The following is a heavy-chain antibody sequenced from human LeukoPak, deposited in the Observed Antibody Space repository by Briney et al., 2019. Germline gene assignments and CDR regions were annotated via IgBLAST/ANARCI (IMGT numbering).Heavy chain of an antibody. CDR3: ARGVVTAYAAFDF. Sequence: GGSLRLSCTASGFTFNRYTLHWVRQAPGKGLEWVSIISFDGSTKDYADSAKGRFTISRDNSKNTLDLQMSSLRVEDTAVYYCARGVVTAYAAFDFWGQGALVTVSS. V-gene: IGHV3-30-3*01. CDR2: ISFDGSTK. D-gene: IGHD2-21*02. J-gene: IGHJ4*02. CDR1: GFTFNRYT.